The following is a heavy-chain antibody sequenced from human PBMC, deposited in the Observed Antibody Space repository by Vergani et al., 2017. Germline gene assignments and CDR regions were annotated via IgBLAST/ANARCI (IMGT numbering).Heavy chain of an antibody. V-gene: IGHV3-15*01. J-gene: IGHJ4*02. Sequence: EVQLVESGGGLVKPVGSLRLSCAASGFTFSNAWMSWVRQAPGKGLEWVGRIKSKTDGGTTDYAAPVKGRFTISRDDSKNTLYLQMNSLKTEDTAVYYCTSPYYYDSSGYYYRTDYWGQGTLVTVSS. D-gene: IGHD3-22*01. CDR3: TSPYYYDSSGYYYRTDY. CDR2: IKSKTDGGTT. CDR1: GFTFSNAW.